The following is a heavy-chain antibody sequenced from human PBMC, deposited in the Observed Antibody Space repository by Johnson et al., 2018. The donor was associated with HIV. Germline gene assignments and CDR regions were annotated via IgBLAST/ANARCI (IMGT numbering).Heavy chain of an antibody. CDR2: ISYDGIKT. Sequence: QMQLVESGGGVVQPGRSLRLSCTVSGIIFSHYGMHWVRQAPGKGLEWVALISYDGIKTYYVDSVKARFTISRDDDRNTLYLQMNSLRTEDTAVYYCARDHPTPGARVHVFDLWGQGTMVTVSS. CDR1: GIIFSHYG. V-gene: IGHV3-30*03. CDR3: ARDHPTPGARVHVFDL. J-gene: IGHJ3*01. D-gene: IGHD2-15*01.